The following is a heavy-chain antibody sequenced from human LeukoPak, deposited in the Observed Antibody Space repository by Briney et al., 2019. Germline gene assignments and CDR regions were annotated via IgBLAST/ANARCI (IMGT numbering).Heavy chain of an antibody. Sequence: GGSLRLSCAVSGFTFDDYAMHWVRHAPGKGLEWVSLISWDGGSTYYADSVKGRFTISRDNSKNSLYLRMNSLRAEDTALYYCAKERLNYFDYWGQGTLVTLSS. CDR2: ISWDGGST. CDR1: GFTFDDYA. J-gene: IGHJ4*02. V-gene: IGHV3-43D*03. D-gene: IGHD4-17*01. CDR3: AKERLNYFDY.